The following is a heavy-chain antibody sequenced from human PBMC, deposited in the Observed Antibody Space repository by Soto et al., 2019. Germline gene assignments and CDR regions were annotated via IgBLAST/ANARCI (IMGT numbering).Heavy chain of an antibody. CDR1: GGSFSGYY. Sequence: SETLSLTCAVYGGSFSGYYWSWIRQPPGKGLEWIGEINHSGSTNYSPSLKSRVIISLDTSKAQFSLKLSSVSAADTAVYYCARGPYGSGIRSPYYNYYMDVWGKGTTVTVSS. J-gene: IGHJ6*03. CDR2: INHSGST. D-gene: IGHD3-10*01. CDR3: ARGPYGSGIRSPYYNYYMDV. V-gene: IGHV4-34*01.